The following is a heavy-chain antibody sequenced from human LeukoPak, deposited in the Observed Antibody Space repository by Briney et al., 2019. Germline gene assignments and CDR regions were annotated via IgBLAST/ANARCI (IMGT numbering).Heavy chain of an antibody. V-gene: IGHV3-21*01. J-gene: IGHJ6*02. CDR1: GFTFSSYS. CDR3: AREGQVATIGPHYYYYGMDV. Sequence: PGGSLRLSCAASGFTFSSYSMNWVRQAPGKGPEWVSSISSSSSYIYYADSVKGRFTISRDNAKNSLYLQMNSLRAEDTAVYYCAREGQVATIGPHYYYYGMDVWGQGTTVTVSS. D-gene: IGHD5-12*01. CDR2: ISSSSSYI.